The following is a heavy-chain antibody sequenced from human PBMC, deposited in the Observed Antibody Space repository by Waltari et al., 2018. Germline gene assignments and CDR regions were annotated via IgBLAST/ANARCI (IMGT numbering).Heavy chain of an antibody. Sequence: EVQLVESGGGLVQPGGSLRLPCDASGFTFSDHYMDWVRQAPGKGLEWVGRTKNKGQRYATEYAASVKGRFTISRDDSKSSLYLQMNSLKTEDTAVYYCARWDSGAPVNWGQGVLVTVSS. D-gene: IGHD2-15*01. J-gene: IGHJ4*02. V-gene: IGHV3-72*01. CDR2: TKNKGQRYAT. CDR3: ARWDSGAPVN. CDR1: GFTFSDHY.